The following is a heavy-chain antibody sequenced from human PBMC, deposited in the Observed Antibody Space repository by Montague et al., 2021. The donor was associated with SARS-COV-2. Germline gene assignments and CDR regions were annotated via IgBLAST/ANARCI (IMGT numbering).Heavy chain of an antibody. CDR3: ARRGRKLLPVATTIGGFDI. D-gene: IGHD5-12*01. CDR1: GGSISSSNYH. Sequence: SETLSLTCTVSGGSISSSNYHWDWIRQPPGKGLEWIGSIYDSGSTYYNPPLKSRVTISVDTSKNHFSLKLSSVTAADTAVYYCARRGRKLLPVATTIGGFDIWGQGTMVTVSS. CDR2: IYDSGST. J-gene: IGHJ3*02. V-gene: IGHV4-39*02.